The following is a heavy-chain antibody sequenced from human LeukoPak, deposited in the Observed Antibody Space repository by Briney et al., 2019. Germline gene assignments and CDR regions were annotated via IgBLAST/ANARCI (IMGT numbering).Heavy chain of an antibody. D-gene: IGHD6-19*01. CDR3: ALLAVASDFDY. CDR1: GFPFSVFE. CDR2: IGSSGTTR. Sequence: GGSLRLSCAVSGFPFSVFEMNWVRQAPGKGLEWVSNIGSSGTTRYYADSVKGRLSISRDNAKNSLYLQMNSLRVEDTGVYYCALLAVASDFDYWGQGALVAVSS. J-gene: IGHJ4*02. V-gene: IGHV3-48*03.